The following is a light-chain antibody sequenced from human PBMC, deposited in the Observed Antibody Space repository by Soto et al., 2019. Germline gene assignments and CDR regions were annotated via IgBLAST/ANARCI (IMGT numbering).Light chain of an antibody. J-gene: IGKJ4*01. CDR3: QQYGSSPRLT. V-gene: IGKV3-20*01. Sequence: LTQSPSTLSLSPGERATLSCRASQSVSSSYLAWYQQKPGQAPRLLIYGASSRATGIPDRFSGSGSGTDFTLTISRLEPEDFAVYYCQQYGSSPRLTFGGGTKVDIK. CDR2: GAS. CDR1: QSVSSSY.